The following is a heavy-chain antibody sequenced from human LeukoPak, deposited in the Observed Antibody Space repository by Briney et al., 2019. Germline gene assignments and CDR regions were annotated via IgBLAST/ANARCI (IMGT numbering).Heavy chain of an antibody. J-gene: IGHJ4*02. D-gene: IGHD6-19*01. Sequence: GGSLRLSCAAPGFTFSNAWMSWVRQAPGKGLEWVGRIKSKTDGGTTDYAAPVKGRFTISRDDSKNTLYLQTNSLKTEDTAVYYCTTDTVAVAPPGYWGQGTLVTVSS. CDR1: GFTFSNAW. CDR3: TTDTVAVAPPGY. CDR2: IKSKTDGGTT. V-gene: IGHV3-15*01.